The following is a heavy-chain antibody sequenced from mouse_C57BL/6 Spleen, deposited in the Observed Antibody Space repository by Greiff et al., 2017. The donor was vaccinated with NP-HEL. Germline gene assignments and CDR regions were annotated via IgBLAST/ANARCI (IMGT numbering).Heavy chain of an antibody. CDR1: GFTFTDYY. D-gene: IGHD1-1*01. CDR3: ARYYGSNFDV. CDR2: IRNKANGYTT. J-gene: IGHJ1*03. Sequence: EVKLVESGGGLVQPGGSLSLSCAASGFTFTDYYMSWVRQPPGKALEWLGFIRNKANGYTTEYSASVKGRFTISRDNSQSILYLQMNALRAEDSATYYCARYYGSNFDVWGTGTTVTVSS. V-gene: IGHV7-3*01.